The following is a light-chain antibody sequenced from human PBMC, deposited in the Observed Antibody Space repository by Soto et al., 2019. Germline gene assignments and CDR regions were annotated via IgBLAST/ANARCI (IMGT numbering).Light chain of an antibody. J-gene: IGLJ3*02. Sequence: QSALTQPRSVSGSPGQSVTISCTGTTSDVGSYNYVSWYQQHPDKVPKLVIYDVNRRPSGVPDRFSGSKSGNTASLTISGLQTEDEGDYYCCSYAGSYSGVFGGGTKVTVL. CDR2: DVN. CDR3: CSYAGSYSGV. V-gene: IGLV2-11*01. CDR1: TSDVGSYNY.